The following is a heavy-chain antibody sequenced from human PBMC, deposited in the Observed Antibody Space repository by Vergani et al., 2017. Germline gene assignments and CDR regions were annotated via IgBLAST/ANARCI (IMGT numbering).Heavy chain of an antibody. D-gene: IGHD5-24*01. CDR2: ISSTSKTI. CDR3: VRTEGYIWDY. V-gene: IGHV3-48*01. CDR1: VFTFSSSN. Sequence: EVQLVESGGGLVQPGGSLRLSCAASVFTFSSSNMNWVRQAPGKGLEWVSSISSTSKTIYYADSVKGRFTISRDNAMNSLYLQMSSLRPDDTAVYYCVRTEGYIWDYWGQGPLVTISS. J-gene: IGHJ4*02.